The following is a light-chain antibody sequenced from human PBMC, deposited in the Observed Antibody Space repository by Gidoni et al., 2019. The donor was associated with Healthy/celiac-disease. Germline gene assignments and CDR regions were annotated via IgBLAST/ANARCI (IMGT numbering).Light chain of an antibody. CDR3: QQANSFPIT. V-gene: IGKV1D-12*01. Sequence: DIQMTQSPSSVSASVGDRVTITCRASQFISSWLAWYQQKPGKAPRLLIYAASSLQSGVPSRISGSGSGTDFTLTISRLQPEDVATYYCQQANSFPITFGQGTRLVIK. CDR2: AAS. CDR1: QFISSW. J-gene: IGKJ5*01.